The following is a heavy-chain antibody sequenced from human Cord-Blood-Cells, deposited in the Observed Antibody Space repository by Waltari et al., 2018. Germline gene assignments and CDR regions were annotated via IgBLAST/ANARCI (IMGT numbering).Heavy chain of an antibody. V-gene: IGHV3-53*02. Sequence: EVQLVETGGGLIQPGGSLRLSCAASGFTVSSNYMSWVRQAPGKGLEWVSVIYSGGSTYYADSVKGRFTISRDNSKNTLYLQMNSLRAEDTAVYYCVAALLTDAFDIWGQGTMVTVSS. CDR1: GFTVSSNY. CDR3: VAALLTDAFDI. D-gene: IGHD2-8*01. J-gene: IGHJ3*02. CDR2: IYSGGST.